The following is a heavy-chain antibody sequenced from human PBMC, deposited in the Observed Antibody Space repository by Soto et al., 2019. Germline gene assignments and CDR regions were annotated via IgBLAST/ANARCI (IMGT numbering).Heavy chain of an antibody. J-gene: IGHJ5*02. Sequence: ASETLSLTCTVSGGSISSYYWSWIRQPPGKGLEWIGYIYYSGSTNYNPSLKSRVTISVDTSKNQFSLKLSSVTAADTAVYYCARDSVTIFGNPRGWFDPWGQGTLVTVSS. CDR3: ARDSVTIFGNPRGWFDP. V-gene: IGHV4-59*01. CDR1: GGSISSYY. CDR2: IYYSGST. D-gene: IGHD3-3*01.